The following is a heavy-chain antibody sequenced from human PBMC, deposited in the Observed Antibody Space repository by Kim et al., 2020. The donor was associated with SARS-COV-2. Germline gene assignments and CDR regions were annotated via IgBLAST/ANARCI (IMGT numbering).Heavy chain of an antibody. CDR1: GFTFSSYD. Sequence: GGSLRLSCAASGFTFSSYDMHWVRQATGKGLEWVSAIGTAGDTYYPGSVKGRFTISRENAKNSLYLQMNSLRAGDTAVYYCARGKAHYYDSSGYLGLGYWGQGTLVTVSS. J-gene: IGHJ4*02. CDR2: IGTAGDT. V-gene: IGHV3-13*01. CDR3: ARGKAHYYDSSGYLGLGY. D-gene: IGHD3-22*01.